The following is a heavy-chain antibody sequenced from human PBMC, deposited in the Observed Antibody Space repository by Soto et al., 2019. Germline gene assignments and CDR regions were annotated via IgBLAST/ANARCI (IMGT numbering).Heavy chain of an antibody. CDR1: GFTFSSYG. J-gene: IGHJ3*02. CDR3: AKDRDSSSWYPPTGGAFDI. D-gene: IGHD6-13*01. CDR2: ISYDGSNK. Sequence: QVQLVESGGGVVQPGRSLRLSCAASGFTFSSYGMHWVRQAPGKGLEWVAVISYDGSNKYYADSVKGRFTISRDNSKNTLYLQMNSRRAEDTAVYYCAKDRDSSSWYPPTGGAFDIWGQGTMVTVSS. V-gene: IGHV3-30*18.